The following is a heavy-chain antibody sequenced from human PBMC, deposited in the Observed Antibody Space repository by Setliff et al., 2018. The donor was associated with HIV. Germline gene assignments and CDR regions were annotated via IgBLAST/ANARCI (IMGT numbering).Heavy chain of an antibody. CDR3: AKEGYYDSSGYYQEADAFDI. CDR1: GFTFSSYA. CDR2: ITGSGIST. V-gene: IGHV3-23*01. D-gene: IGHD3-22*01. Sequence: PGGSLRLSCAASGFTFSSYAMTWVRQAPGKGLEWVASITGSGISTYYADSVKGRFTISRDNSKNTLYLQMNSLRAEDTAVYYCAKEGYYDSSGYYQEADAFDIWGQGTMVTVSS. J-gene: IGHJ3*02.